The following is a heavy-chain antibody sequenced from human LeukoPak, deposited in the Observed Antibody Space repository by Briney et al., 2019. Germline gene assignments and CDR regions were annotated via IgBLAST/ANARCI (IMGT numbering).Heavy chain of an antibody. Sequence: GGSLQISCKGSGYSFSSYWIGWVRQLPGKGLEWMGIIYPGDSDTRYNPSFQGQVTISAEKSISTAYLQWSSLKASDTAMYFCARHSAPRYCSNGVCYSYYFMDVWGKGTTVTVSS. CDR2: IYPGDSDT. D-gene: IGHD2-8*01. CDR1: GYSFSSYW. V-gene: IGHV5-51*01. J-gene: IGHJ6*03. CDR3: ARHSAPRYCSNGVCYSYYFMDV.